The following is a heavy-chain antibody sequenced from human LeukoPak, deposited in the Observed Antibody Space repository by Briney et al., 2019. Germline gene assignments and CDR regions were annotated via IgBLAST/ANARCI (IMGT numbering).Heavy chain of an antibody. CDR2: ISSSSSTI. V-gene: IGHV3-48*01. CDR1: GFTFSSYS. D-gene: IGHD6-19*01. Sequence: GGSLRLSCAASGFTFSSYSLNWVRQAPGKGLEWVSYISSSSSTIYYADSVKGRFTISRDNAKNSLYLQMNSLRAEDTAVYYCNVLAVTGTFGFDYWGQGTLVTVSS. J-gene: IGHJ4*02. CDR3: NVLAVTGTFGFDY.